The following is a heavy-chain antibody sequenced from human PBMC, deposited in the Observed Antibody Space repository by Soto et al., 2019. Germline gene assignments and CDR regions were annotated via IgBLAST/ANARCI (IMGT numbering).Heavy chain of an antibody. CDR2: ISAGGGNT. CDR3: AQTTPSRHWFDP. J-gene: IGHJ5*02. V-gene: IGHV3-23*01. Sequence: EVQLLESGGGLVQPGGSLRLSCAASGFTFSSYAMSWVRQAPGKGLEWVSAISAGGGNTYYRDSVKGRFTISRDNSKNTLYLQMNSLRAEDTAVYFCAQTTPSRHWFDPWGQGTLVTVSS. CDR1: GFTFSSYA. D-gene: IGHD1-1*01.